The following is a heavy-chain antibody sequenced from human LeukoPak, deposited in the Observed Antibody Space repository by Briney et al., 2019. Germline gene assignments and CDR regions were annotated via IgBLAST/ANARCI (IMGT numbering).Heavy chain of an antibody. J-gene: IGHJ4*02. D-gene: IGHD3-22*01. CDR3: AKGDSSGYGSYYFDY. CDR1: GFTFSSYA. CDR2: ISGSGGST. Sequence: QPGGSLRLFCAASGFTFSSYAMSWVRQAPGKGLEWVSAISGSGGSTYYADSVKGRFTISRDNSKNTLYLQMNSLRAEDTAVYYCAKGDSSGYGSYYFDYWGQGTLVTVSS. V-gene: IGHV3-23*01.